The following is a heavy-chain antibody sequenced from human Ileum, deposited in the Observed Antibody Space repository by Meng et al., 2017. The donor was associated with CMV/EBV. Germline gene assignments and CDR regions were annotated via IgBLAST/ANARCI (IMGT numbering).Heavy chain of an antibody. CDR1: GFTFSDYW. V-gene: IGHV3-74*01. Sequence: EVQLVESXXXXVXXGGXLRLSCAASGFTFSDYWMHWVRQTPGKGLVWVSRINRDGSSTDYADSVKDRFTISRDNAKNTLYLQMNNLRAEDTAVYYCVSFGSGTSWAPLDLWGRGTLVTVSS. D-gene: IGHD3-10*01. CDR2: INRDGSST. CDR3: VSFGSGTSWAPLDL. J-gene: IGHJ2*01.